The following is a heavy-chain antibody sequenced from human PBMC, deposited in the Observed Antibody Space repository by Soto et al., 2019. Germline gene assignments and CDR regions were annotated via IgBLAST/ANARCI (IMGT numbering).Heavy chain of an antibody. CDR2: IYYSGSA. Sequence: SETLSLTCTVSGGSISSYYWSWIRQPPGKGLEWIGYIYYSGSANYNPSLKSRVTISVDTSKNQFSLKLSSVTAADTAVYYCARGGSSWYNWFDPWGQGTLVTVSS. D-gene: IGHD6-13*01. CDR1: GGSISSYY. J-gene: IGHJ5*02. CDR3: ARGGSSWYNWFDP. V-gene: IGHV4-59*01.